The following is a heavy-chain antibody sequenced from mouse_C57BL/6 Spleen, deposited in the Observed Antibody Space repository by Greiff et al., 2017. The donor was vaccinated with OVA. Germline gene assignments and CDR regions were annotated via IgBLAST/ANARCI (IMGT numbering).Heavy chain of an antibody. CDR2: INPSSGYT. Sequence: VQLQQSGAELARPGASVKMSCKASGYTFTSYTMHWVKKRPGQGLEWIGYINPSSGYTKYNQKFKDKATLTADKSSSTAYMQLSSLTSEDSAVYYCARDYGSSYGGAMDYWGQGTSVTVSS. J-gene: IGHJ4*01. CDR1: GYTFTSYT. V-gene: IGHV1-4*01. CDR3: ARDYGSSYGGAMDY. D-gene: IGHD1-1*01.